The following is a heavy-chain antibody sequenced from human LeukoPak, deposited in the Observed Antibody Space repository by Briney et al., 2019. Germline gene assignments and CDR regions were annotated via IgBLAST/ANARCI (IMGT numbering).Heavy chain of an antibody. V-gene: IGHV3-23*01. Sequence: PGGSLRLSCAASGFTFSSYAMPWVRQAPGKGLEWVSTFGNSAHYADSVKGRFTISRDNSKNTLYLQMNSLRADDTAVYYCANHGVYSGSYSMDVWGQGTTVIVSS. D-gene: IGHD1-26*01. CDR3: ANHGVYSGSYSMDV. J-gene: IGHJ6*02. CDR2: FGNSA. CDR1: GFTFSSYA.